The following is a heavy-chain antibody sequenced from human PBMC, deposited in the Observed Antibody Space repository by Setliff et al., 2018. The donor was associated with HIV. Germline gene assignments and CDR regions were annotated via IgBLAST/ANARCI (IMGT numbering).Heavy chain of an antibody. D-gene: IGHD2-15*01. J-gene: IGHJ4*02. Sequence: PSETLSLTCIVSGGSISSYYWSWIRQPPGKGLEWIGYIYYSGSTNYNPSLKNRVTISIDTSKKQFSLNLSSVTAADTAVYYCARDAGGSVGSYYFDYWGQGTQVTVSS. CDR1: GGSISSYY. CDR2: IYYSGST. V-gene: IGHV4-59*01. CDR3: ARDAGGSVGSYYFDY.